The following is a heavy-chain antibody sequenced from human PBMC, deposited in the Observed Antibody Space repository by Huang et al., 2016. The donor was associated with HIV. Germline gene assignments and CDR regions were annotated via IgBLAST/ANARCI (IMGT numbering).Heavy chain of an antibody. Sequence: QVHLQESGPGLVKPSGTLSLTYTVSGGSISRHHWSWIRQPPGKGLEWIGTLYYTGSTNKNPALESRVTISVDRSRNYISLEMRSVTTADTAVYYCARESTFGSGWNDDWFDPWGQGTLVIVSS. V-gene: IGHV4-59*11. CDR2: LYYTGST. J-gene: IGHJ5*02. CDR1: GGSISRHH. D-gene: IGHD1-1*01. CDR3: ARESTFGSGWNDDWFDP.